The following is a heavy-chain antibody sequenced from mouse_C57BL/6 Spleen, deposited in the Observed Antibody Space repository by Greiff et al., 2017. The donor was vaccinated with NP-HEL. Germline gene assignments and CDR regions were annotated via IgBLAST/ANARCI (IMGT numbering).Heavy chain of an antibody. CDR1: GFTFSDYY. Sequence: EVQLVESEGGLVQPGSSMKLSCTASGFTFSDYYMAWVRQVPEKGLEWVANINYDGSSTYYLDSLKSRFIISRDNAKNILYLQMSSLKSEDTATYYCARADGIYFDYWGQGTTLTVSS. CDR3: ARADGIYFDY. D-gene: IGHD2-3*01. J-gene: IGHJ2*01. V-gene: IGHV5-16*01. CDR2: INYDGSST.